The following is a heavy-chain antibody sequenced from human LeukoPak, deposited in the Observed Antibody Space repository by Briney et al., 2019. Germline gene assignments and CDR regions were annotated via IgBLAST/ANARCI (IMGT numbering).Heavy chain of an antibody. CDR2: ISSSGSGDNT. Sequence: GGSLRLSCAASGVTLSTYAMSWARQAPGKGLEWVSGISSSGSGDNTYYADSVKGRFTISRDSSKNTLFLQMNSLRAEDTAVYYCASAGTSYGDQFFDYWGQGTLVTVSS. CDR1: GVTLSTYA. D-gene: IGHD4-17*01. V-gene: IGHV3-23*01. CDR3: ASAGTSYGDQFFDY. J-gene: IGHJ4*02.